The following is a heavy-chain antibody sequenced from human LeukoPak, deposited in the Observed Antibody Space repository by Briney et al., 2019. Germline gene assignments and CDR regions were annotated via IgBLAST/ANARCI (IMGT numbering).Heavy chain of an antibody. CDR1: GYTFTNFG. D-gene: IGHD6-19*01. Sequence: GASVKVPCKASGYTFTNFGFSLVRQAPGQGLEWMGWISGYNCDTDYAQKFQGRVTMTTDTSTSTAYMELRSLRSDDTAVYYCVRDRGDSSGWIFFDYWGQGTLVTVSS. CDR2: ISGYNCDT. CDR3: VRDRGDSSGWIFFDY. J-gene: IGHJ4*02. V-gene: IGHV1-18*04.